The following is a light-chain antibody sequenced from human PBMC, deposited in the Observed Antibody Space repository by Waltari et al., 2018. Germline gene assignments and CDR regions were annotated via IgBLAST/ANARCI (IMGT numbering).Light chain of an antibody. CDR1: GSNIGAGYD. J-gene: IGLJ3*02. Sequence: QSVLTQPPSVSGAPGQRVTISCTGSGSNIGAGYDVHWHQHLPRAAPKLLIYGSMSRPIGDSARFFGYTSGTSASLAVTGLQAEDEGDYYCQSYDTSLSVVFGGWTKLTVL. CDR2: GSM. CDR3: QSYDTSLSVV. V-gene: IGLV1-40*01.